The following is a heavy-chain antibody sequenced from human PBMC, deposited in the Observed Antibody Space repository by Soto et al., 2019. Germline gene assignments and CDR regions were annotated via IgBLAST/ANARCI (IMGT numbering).Heavy chain of an antibody. J-gene: IGHJ4*02. CDR3: AHRPSRWYLFDY. Sequence: QITLKESGPTLVSPTQTLTLTCTFSGFSLSTSGLGVGWIRQPPGKALEWLALIYWNDDKRYSPSLKARLTITQDTSKNQVVLTMTNMDPVDTATYYWAHRPSRWYLFDYWGQGTLVTVSS. CDR1: GFSLSTSGLG. D-gene: IGHD6-19*01. CDR2: IYWNDDK. V-gene: IGHV2-5*01.